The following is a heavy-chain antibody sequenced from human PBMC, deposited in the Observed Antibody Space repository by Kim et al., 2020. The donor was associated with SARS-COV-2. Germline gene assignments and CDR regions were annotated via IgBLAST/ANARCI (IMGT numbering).Heavy chain of an antibody. CDR3: ARAELYSGSYYESRTFDY. D-gene: IGHD1-26*01. Sequence: KSRVTISADTSKNQFTLKLSSVTAADTAVYYCARAELYSGSYYESRTFDYWGQGTLVTVST. V-gene: IGHV4-34*01. J-gene: IGHJ4*02.